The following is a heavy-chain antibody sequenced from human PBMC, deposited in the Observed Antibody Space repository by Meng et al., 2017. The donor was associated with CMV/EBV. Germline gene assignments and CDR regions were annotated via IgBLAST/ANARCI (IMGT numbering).Heavy chain of an antibody. CDR2: ISWNSGSI. J-gene: IGHJ4*02. D-gene: IGHD6-13*01. CDR1: GFTFDDYA. CDR3: AKGGPSPIAAVGLVDY. V-gene: IGHV3-9*01. Sequence: SLKISCAASGFTFDDYAIHWVRQAPGKGLEWVSGISWNSGSIGYADSVKGRFTISRDNAKNSLYLQMNSLRAEDTALYYCAKGGPSPIAAVGLVDYWGQGTLVTVSS.